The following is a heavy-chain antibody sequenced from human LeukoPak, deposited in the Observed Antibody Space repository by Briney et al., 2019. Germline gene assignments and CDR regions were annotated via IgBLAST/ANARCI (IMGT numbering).Heavy chain of an antibody. CDR3: ARGVARTYYSDTSGYAAADY. V-gene: IGHV4-59*12. CDR2: IHYSGNT. CDR1: GGSISGYY. D-gene: IGHD3-22*01. J-gene: IGHJ4*02. Sequence: SETLSLTCTVSGGSISGYYWSWIRQPPGKGLEWIGYIHYSGNTSYNPSLKSRVTISVDTSKNQFSLKLSSVTAADTAVYYCARGVARTYYSDTSGYAAADYWGQGTLVTVSS.